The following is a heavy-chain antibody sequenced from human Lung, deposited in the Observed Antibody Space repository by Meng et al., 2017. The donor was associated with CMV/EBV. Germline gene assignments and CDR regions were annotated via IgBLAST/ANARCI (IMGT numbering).Heavy chain of an antibody. J-gene: IGHJ4*02. CDR3: AREAGRDGYATPKFDY. CDR2: IYYTGST. D-gene: IGHD5-24*01. Sequence: GQRQEPGPGLVKPSQTLSLTCTVSGGSIGSGGYYWSWIRQHPGKGLEWIGYIYYTGSTFYNPSLKSRVTISVDTSKNQFSLKLIPATAADTAVYYCAREAGRDGYATPKFDYWGQGTLVTVSS. CDR1: GGSIGSGGYY. V-gene: IGHV4-31*03.